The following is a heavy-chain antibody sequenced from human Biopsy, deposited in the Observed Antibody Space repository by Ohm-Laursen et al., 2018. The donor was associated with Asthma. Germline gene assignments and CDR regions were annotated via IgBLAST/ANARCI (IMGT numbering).Heavy chain of an antibody. CDR3: ARCQVGYSSGWSLLLKKIYYSGMDV. CDR2: NMTVFGTT. V-gene: IGHV1-69*01. J-gene: IGHJ6*02. CDR1: GGTFSNFA. D-gene: IGHD6-19*01. Sequence: SSVKVSCKAPGGTFSNFAISWVRQAPGQGLEWLGGNMTVFGTTNYAPKFQGRVTITADESTSTAYMEVTSLRSEDTAIYYCARCQVGYSSGWSLLLKKIYYSGMDVWGQGTAVTVSS.